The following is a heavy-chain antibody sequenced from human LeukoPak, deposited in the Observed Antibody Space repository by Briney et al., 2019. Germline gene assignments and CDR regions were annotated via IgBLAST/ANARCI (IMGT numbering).Heavy chain of an antibody. CDR3: ARALRSQYYYYMDV. J-gene: IGHJ6*03. CDR1: GYTFTSNY. Sequence: GASVKVSCKAFGYTFTSNYMHWVRQAPGQGLEWMGWINPNSGGTNYAQKFQGRVTMTRDTSISTAYMELSRLRSDDTAVYYCARALRSQYYYYMDVWGKGTTVTVSS. V-gene: IGHV1-2*02. CDR2: INPNSGGT. D-gene: IGHD4-17*01.